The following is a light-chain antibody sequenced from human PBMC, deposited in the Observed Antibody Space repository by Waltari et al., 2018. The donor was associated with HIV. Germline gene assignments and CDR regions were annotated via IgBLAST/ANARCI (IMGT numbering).Light chain of an antibody. CDR2: QDS. Sequence: SYELTQPPSVSVSPGQTASITCSGDKLGAKYACWYQQRPGQSPVLVLYQDSKRPSGISERFCGSNSGNTATRTISGTQAMDEADYYCQAWDSNTGVFGGGTKLTVL. V-gene: IGLV3-1*01. CDR3: QAWDSNTGV. J-gene: IGLJ3*02. CDR1: KLGAKY.